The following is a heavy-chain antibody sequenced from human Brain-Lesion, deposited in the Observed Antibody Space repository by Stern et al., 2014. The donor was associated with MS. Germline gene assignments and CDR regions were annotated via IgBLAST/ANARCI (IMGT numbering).Heavy chain of an antibody. V-gene: IGHV4-31*03. J-gene: IGHJ5*02. D-gene: IGHD1-26*01. Sequence: VQLVESGPGLVKPSQTLSLTCTVSGDSINSGGHYWSWIRQRPGKGLEWIGYIYNSGATFYSPSLKGRVTISLDTSKNKFSLTLSSVTAADTAIYYCASRWSGTYYGQNWFDPWGQGILVTVSS. CDR3: ASRWSGTYYGQNWFDP. CDR2: IYNSGAT. CDR1: GDSINSGGHY.